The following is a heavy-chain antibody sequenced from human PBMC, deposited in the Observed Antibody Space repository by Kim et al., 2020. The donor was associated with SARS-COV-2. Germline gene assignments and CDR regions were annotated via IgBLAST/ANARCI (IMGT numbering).Heavy chain of an antibody. CDR1: GFTFNNYA. CDR2: IRDSRTIT. Sequence: GGSLRLSCTASGFTFNNYAMNWVRQAPGKGLEWVSHIRDSRTITFYAESVKGRFAISRDNSENTLFLQMNNLRVEDSGVYFCARGWNKYTTSNWHLDLWGRGTLVTVSS. V-gene: IGHV3-23*01. J-gene: IGHJ2*01. CDR3: ARGWNKYTTSNWHLDL. D-gene: IGHD1-1*01.